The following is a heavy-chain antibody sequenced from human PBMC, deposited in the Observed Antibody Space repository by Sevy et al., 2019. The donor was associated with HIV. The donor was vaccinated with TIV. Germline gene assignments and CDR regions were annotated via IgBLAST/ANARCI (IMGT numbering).Heavy chain of an antibody. CDR2: IRQDGSEK. V-gene: IGHV3-7*01. Sequence: GGSLRLSCAASGFTFSSYWMSWVRQAPGKGLEWVANIRQDGSEKYYVDSVKGRFTISTDNAKNALYMQMNSLRAEDTDVYYCAREEEDAFDIWGQGTMVTVSS. J-gene: IGHJ3*02. CDR3: AREEEDAFDI. CDR1: GFTFSSYW.